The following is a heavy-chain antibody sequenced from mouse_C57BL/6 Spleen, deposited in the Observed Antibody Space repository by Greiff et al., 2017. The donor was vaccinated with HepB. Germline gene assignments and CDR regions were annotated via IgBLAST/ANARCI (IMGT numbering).Heavy chain of an antibody. CDR1: GYTFTSYW. D-gene: IGHD2-4*01. CDR2: IHPNSGST. J-gene: IGHJ3*01. V-gene: IGHV1-64*01. CDR3: ARRDYGDVDFAY. Sequence: QVQLKQPGAELVKPGASVKLSCKASGYTFTSYWMHWVKQRPGQGLEWIGMIHPNSGSTNYNEKFKSKATLTVDKSSSTAYMQLSSLTSEDSAVYYCARRDYGDVDFAYWGQGTLVTVSA.